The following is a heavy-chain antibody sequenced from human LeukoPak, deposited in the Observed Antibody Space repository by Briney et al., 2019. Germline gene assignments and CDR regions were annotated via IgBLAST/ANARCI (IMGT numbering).Heavy chain of an antibody. CDR1: GGSISSSSYY. D-gene: IGHD3-10*01. CDR2: IYYSGST. CDR3: ARRQSLRMIRGAFDI. Sequence: SETLSLTCTVSGGSISSSSYYWGWIRQPPGKALEWIGSIYYSGSTYYNPSLKSRVTISVDTSKNQFSLKLSSVTAADTAVYYCARRQSLRMIRGAFDIWGQGTMVTVSS. V-gene: IGHV4-39*01. J-gene: IGHJ3*02.